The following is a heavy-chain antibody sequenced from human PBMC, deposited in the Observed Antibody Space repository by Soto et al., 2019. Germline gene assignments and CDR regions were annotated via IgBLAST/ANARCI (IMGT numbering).Heavy chain of an antibody. CDR3: ARVAEAAAGNYYYYYIDV. D-gene: IGHD6-13*01. J-gene: IGHJ6*03. V-gene: IGHV3-33*01. CDR2: IWYDGSNK. Sequence: GGSLRLSCAASGFSFSGYWMHWVRQAPGKGLEWVAVIWYDGSNKYYADSVKGRFTISRDNSKSALYLQLNTLRAEDTAVYYCARVAEAAAGNYYYYYIDVWGKGTTVTVSS. CDR1: GFSFSGYW.